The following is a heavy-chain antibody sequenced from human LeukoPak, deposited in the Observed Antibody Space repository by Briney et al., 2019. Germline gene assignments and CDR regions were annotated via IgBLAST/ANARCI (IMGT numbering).Heavy chain of an antibody. CDR2: ISGSGGST. V-gene: IGHV3-23*01. CDR1: GFTFSSYA. J-gene: IGHJ4*02. D-gene: IGHD3-22*01. Sequence: GGSLRLSCAASGFTFSSYAMSWVRQAPGKGLEWVSAISGSGGSTYYADSVKGRFTISRDNSKNTLYLQMNSLRAEDTAVYYCAKDSGSGYYFHYFDYWGQGTLVTVSS. CDR3: AKDSGSGYYFHYFDY.